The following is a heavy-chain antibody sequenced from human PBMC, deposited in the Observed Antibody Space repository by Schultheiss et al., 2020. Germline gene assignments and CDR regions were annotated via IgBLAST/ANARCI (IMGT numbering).Heavy chain of an antibody. Sequence: SETLSLTCTVSGGSISSGGYYWSWIRQHPGKGLEWIGYIYYSGSTYYNPSLKSRVTISVDRSKNQFSLKLSSVTAADTAVYYCASIDPTDGAPGDYWGQGTLVTVSS. V-gene: IGHV4-31*03. CDR2: IYYSGST. CDR1: GGSISSGGYY. D-gene: IGHD1-26*01. J-gene: IGHJ4*02. CDR3: ASIDPTDGAPGDY.